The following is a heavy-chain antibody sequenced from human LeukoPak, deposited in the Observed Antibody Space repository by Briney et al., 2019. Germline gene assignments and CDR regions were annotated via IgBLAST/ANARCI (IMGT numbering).Heavy chain of an antibody. D-gene: IGHD6-19*01. Sequence: ASVKVSFKASGYTFTGYYMHWVRQAPGQGLEWMGIINPSGGSTSYAQKFQGRVTMTRDTSTSTVYMELSSLRSEDTAVYYCARVVAVADSFDYWGQGTLVTVSS. J-gene: IGHJ4*02. CDR2: INPSGGST. CDR1: GYTFTGYY. CDR3: ARVVAVADSFDY. V-gene: IGHV1-46*01.